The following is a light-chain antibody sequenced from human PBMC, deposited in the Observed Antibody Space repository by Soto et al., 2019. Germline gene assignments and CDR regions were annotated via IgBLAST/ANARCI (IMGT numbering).Light chain of an antibody. J-gene: IGKJ5*01. CDR3: MQGTHWPPIT. Sequence: DVVMTQSPLSLPVTLGQPASISCRSSQSLVYSDGNTYLNWFQQRPGQSPRRLIYKVSNRDSGVRDRFSGSGSGTDFTLKISRVEAEDVRVYYCMQGTHWPPITFGQGTRLEIK. CDR1: QSLVYSDGNTY. V-gene: IGKV2-30*01. CDR2: KVS.